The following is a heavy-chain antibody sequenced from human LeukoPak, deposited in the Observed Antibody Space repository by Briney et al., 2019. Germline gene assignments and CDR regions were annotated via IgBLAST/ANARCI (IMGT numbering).Heavy chain of an antibody. D-gene: IGHD5-18*01. Sequence: PSETLSLTCAVYGGSFSGYYWSWIRQPPGKGLEWIGEINHSGSTNYNPSLKSRVTISVDTSKNQFSLKLSSVTAADTAVYYCARGSGYRPYGMDVWGQGTTVTVSS. CDR1: GGSFSGYY. CDR2: INHSGST. CDR3: ARGSGYRPYGMDV. V-gene: IGHV4-34*01. J-gene: IGHJ6*02.